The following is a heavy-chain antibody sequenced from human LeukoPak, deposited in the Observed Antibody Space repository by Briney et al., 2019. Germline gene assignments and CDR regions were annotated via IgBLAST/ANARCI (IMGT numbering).Heavy chain of an antibody. J-gene: IGHJ4*02. Sequence: SETLSLTCSVSDGSISSGYYYWAWIRQPPGKGPEWIGSIYYSGTTYPNSSLKSRVTISVDTSKNQFSLKLSSVTAADTAVYYCAREVELESPFDYWGQGTLVTVSS. CDR2: IYYSGTT. V-gene: IGHV4-39*07. D-gene: IGHD1-7*01. CDR3: AREVELESPFDY. CDR1: DGSISSGYYY.